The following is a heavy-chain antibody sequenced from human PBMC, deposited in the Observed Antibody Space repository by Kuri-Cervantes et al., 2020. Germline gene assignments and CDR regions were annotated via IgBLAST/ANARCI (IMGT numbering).Heavy chain of an antibody. J-gene: IGHJ4*02. CDR2: IYYSGST. CDR1: GGSVSSGSYY. V-gene: IGHV4-61*01. D-gene: IGHD3-22*01. Sequence: SETLSLTCTVSGGSVSSGSYYWSWIRQPPGKGLEWIGYIYYSGSTNYNPSLKSRVTISVDTSKNQFSLKLSSVTAADTAVYYCARGGYHYDSSGAPIKYWGQGTLVTVSS. CDR3: ARGGYHYDSSGAPIKY.